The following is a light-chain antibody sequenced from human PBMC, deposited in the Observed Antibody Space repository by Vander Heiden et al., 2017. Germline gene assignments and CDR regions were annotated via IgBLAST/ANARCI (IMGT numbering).Light chain of an antibody. CDR1: LSLLHSNGNNY. J-gene: IGKJ2*01. CDR3: MQALQTPYT. V-gene: IGKV2-28*01. Sequence: EIVFCQSLLSRPLTPRGTASNSCRASLSLLHSNGNNYLDWYLQKPGQSPRLLIYLGSNRASGVPDRFSGSGSGTDFTLKISRVEAEDVGVYYCMQALQTPYTFGQGTKLEIK. CDR2: LGS.